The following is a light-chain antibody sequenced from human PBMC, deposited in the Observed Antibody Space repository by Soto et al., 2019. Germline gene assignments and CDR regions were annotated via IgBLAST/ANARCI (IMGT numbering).Light chain of an antibody. CDR3: QQYDNLPFT. J-gene: IGKJ3*01. V-gene: IGKV1-33*01. CDR2: DAS. Sequence: DIQMTQSPSSLSASVGDRVTITCQARPDISNYLKWYQQKPGKAPKLLIYDASNLETGVPSRFSGSGSGTDFTFTISSLQPEDIATYYCQQYDNLPFTFGPGTKVDIK. CDR1: PDISNY.